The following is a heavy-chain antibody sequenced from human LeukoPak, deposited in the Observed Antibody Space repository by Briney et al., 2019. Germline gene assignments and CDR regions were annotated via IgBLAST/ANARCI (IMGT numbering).Heavy chain of an antibody. V-gene: IGHV3-48*03. CDR3: AELGMTMIGGV. CDR2: ISSSGSTI. D-gene: IGHD3-10*02. J-gene: IGHJ6*04. Sequence: GGSLRLSCAASGFTFSWYWMTWVRQAPGKGLEWVSYISSSGSTIYYADSVKGRFTISRDNAKNSLYLQMNSLRAVDTAVYYCAELGMTMIGGVWGKGTTVTISS. CDR1: GFTFSWYW.